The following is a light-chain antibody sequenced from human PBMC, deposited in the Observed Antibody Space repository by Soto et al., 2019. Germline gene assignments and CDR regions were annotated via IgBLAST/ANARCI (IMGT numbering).Light chain of an antibody. CDR1: QSVGRN. CDR2: GTS. Sequence: EIVMTQSPVALSVSPGESAALSCRASQSVGRNFAWYQQRPGQAPRVLIYGTSTRATGVPARFSGSGSGTAFTLTISTLQSEDFAVYYCEQYNKWPYTFGQGTRLEI. V-gene: IGKV3-15*01. CDR3: EQYNKWPYT. J-gene: IGKJ2*01.